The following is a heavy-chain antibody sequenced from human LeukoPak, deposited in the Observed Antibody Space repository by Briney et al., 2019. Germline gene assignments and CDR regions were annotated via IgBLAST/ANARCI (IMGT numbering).Heavy chain of an antibody. Sequence: GGSLRLSCAASGFVLSASYMSWVRKAPGKGLKWVATIKPDGSEKYHVDSVSGRFTISRDNTNDSLFLQMNSLRVDDTAVYYCVRGGTYWTVSWGQGTLVNVS. J-gene: IGHJ5*01. CDR2: IKPDGSEK. V-gene: IGHV3-7*01. CDR3: VRGGTYWTVS. CDR1: GFVLSASY.